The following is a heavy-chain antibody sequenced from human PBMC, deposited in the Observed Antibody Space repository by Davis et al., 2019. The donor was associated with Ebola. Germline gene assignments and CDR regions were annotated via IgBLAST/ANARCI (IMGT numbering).Heavy chain of an antibody. Sequence: LRLSCTVSVASISSDDYYWTWIRQHPGKGLEWIGYISYGGSTYYNPSLKSRVTISVDTSKNQFSLKLSSVTAADTAVYYCASWGREGYWGQGTLVTVSS. D-gene: IGHD3-16*01. J-gene: IGHJ4*02. CDR1: VASISSDDYY. CDR3: ASWGREGY. CDR2: ISYGGST. V-gene: IGHV4-31*03.